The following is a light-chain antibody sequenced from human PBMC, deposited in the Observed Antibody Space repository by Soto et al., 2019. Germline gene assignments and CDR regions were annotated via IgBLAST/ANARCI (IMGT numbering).Light chain of an antibody. V-gene: IGKV3-20*01. Sequence: ELVLTQSPVTLSVSPGDRATLSCRASQNFPTRSLAWYQWRPGQSPKLLIRAVSSRAAGIPHRFTGTGSGTDFTLTINGLEPEDSAVYYCQHYDDSLFAYAFGQGTKLEIK. CDR3: QHYDDSLFAYA. CDR2: AVS. CDR1: QNFPTRS. J-gene: IGKJ2*01.